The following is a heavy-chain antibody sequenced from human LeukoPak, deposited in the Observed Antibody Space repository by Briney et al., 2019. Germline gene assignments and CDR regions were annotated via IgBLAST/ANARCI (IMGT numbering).Heavy chain of an antibody. CDR2: ISYDGSHK. CDR3: AKEYCGGDCHSDYFDY. J-gene: IGHJ4*02. D-gene: IGHD2-21*02. V-gene: IGHV3-30*18. Sequence: GGSLRLSCAASGFTFSRYSMHWVRQAPGKGLEWVAVISYDGSHKYYEDSVKGRFTISRDNSKNTLYLQMNSLRAEDTAVYYCAKEYCGGDCHSDYFDYWGQGTLVTVSS. CDR1: GFTFSRYS.